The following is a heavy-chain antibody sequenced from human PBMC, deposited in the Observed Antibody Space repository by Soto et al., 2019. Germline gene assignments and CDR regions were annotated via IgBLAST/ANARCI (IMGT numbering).Heavy chain of an antibody. J-gene: IGHJ5*02. CDR1: GFTVSSNY. CDR3: ARDPAPFWGESRTNWFDP. V-gene: IGHV3-66*01. Sequence: GGSXRLSCAASGFTVSSNYMSWVRQAPGKGLEWVSVIYSGGSTYYADSVKGRFTISRDNSKNTLYLQMNSLRAEDTAVYYCARDPAPFWGESRTNWFDPWGQGTLVTVSS. D-gene: IGHD7-27*01. CDR2: IYSGGST.